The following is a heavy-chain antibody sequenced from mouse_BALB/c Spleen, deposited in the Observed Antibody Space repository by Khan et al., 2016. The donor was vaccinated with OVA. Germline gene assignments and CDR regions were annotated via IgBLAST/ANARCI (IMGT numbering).Heavy chain of an antibody. D-gene: IGHD2-10*01. Sequence: HIQLVQSGPELKKPGETVKISCKASGYTFTNYGMNWVKQSPGKALKWMGWINTYTGEPTYADDFKGRFAFSLETSANTAYLQINNLKNEDTATYCCARPPYFSYTLDHWGQGTSVTVSS. J-gene: IGHJ4*01. CDR2: INTYTGEP. CDR1: GYTFTNYG. CDR3: ARPPYFSYTLDH. V-gene: IGHV9-3-1*01.